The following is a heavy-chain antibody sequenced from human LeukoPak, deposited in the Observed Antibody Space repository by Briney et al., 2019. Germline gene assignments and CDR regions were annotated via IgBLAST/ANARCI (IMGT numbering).Heavy chain of an antibody. Sequence: GGSLRLSCAASGFTFSNYGMHWVRQAPGKGLEWVAFIRYDGSNKYYADSVKGRLTISRDNSKNTLYLQMNSLRAEDTAVYYCAKAGVVVPGAYFDYGGQGTLVTVSS. CDR2: IRYDGSNK. D-gene: IGHD2-2*01. CDR1: GFTFSNYG. V-gene: IGHV3-30*02. J-gene: IGHJ4*02. CDR3: AKAGVVVPGAYFDY.